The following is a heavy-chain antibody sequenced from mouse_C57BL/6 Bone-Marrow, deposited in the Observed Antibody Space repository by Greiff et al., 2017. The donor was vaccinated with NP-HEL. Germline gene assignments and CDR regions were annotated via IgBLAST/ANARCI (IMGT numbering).Heavy chain of an antibody. J-gene: IGHJ4*01. CDR2: INYDGSST. CDR1: GFTFSDYY. V-gene: IGHV5-16*01. CDR3: ARDTDDYYAMDY. Sequence: EVKLMESEGGLVQPGSSMKLSCTASGFTFSDYYMAWVRQVPEKGLEWVANINYDGSSTYYLDSLKSRFIISRDNAKNILYMQMSSLKSEDTATDYCARDTDDYYAMDYWGQGTSVTVSS.